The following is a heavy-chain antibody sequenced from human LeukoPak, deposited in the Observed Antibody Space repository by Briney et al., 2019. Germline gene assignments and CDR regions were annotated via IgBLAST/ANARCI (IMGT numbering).Heavy chain of an antibody. Sequence: PGGSLRLSCAASGFTFSSYGMHWVRQAPGRGLGWVSFMRYGGSNEYYADSVRGRFTISRDNAKNSLYLQMNSLRAEDTAVYYCARDLHIPMVNGFVVYAFDIWGQGTMVTVSS. D-gene: IGHD2-8*01. CDR3: ARDLHIPMVNGFVVYAFDI. CDR2: MRYGGSNE. V-gene: IGHV3-30*02. J-gene: IGHJ3*02. CDR1: GFTFSSYG.